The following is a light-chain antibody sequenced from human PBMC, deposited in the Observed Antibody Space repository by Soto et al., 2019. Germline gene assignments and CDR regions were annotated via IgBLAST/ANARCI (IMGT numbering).Light chain of an antibody. V-gene: IGKV3-11*01. J-gene: IGKJ5*01. CDR3: QQYKNWPL. Sequence: EIVLTQSPATLSLSPGERATLSCRASQSIGLAIAWYQHKPGQAPRLLIFDASQRATGIPAGFRGSGSGTDFTLSISSLEPEYFAVYYCQQYKNWPLLGQGTRLEIK. CDR1: QSIGLA. CDR2: DAS.